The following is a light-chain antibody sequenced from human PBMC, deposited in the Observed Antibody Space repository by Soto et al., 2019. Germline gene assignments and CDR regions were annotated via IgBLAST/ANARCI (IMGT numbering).Light chain of an antibody. V-gene: IGLV2-14*01. Sequence: QSSMAQPSSLSVSPGQSIAISCTGSSSDIAIYNYVSWFQQHPGKAPKLIIYEVSNRPSGISNRFSGSKSGNTASLTISGLQAEDEADYYCISYAGTSPSFVFGTGTKVTVL. CDR2: EVS. J-gene: IGLJ1*01. CDR1: SSDIAIYNY. CDR3: ISYAGTSPSFV.